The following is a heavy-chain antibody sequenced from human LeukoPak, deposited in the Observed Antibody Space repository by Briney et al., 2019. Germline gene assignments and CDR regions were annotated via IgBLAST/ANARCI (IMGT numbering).Heavy chain of an antibody. CDR1: GGSISGYY. J-gene: IGHJ4*02. V-gene: IGHV4-59*01. Sequence: SETLSLTCTVSGGSISGYYWSWIRQPPGKGLEWIGYIYYSGSTNYNPSLKSRVTISVDTSKSQFSLKLSSVTAADTAVYYCARVEYSSSPPYHYYFDYWGQGTLVTVSS. CDR3: ARVEYSSSPPYHYYFDY. CDR2: IYYSGST. D-gene: IGHD6-6*01.